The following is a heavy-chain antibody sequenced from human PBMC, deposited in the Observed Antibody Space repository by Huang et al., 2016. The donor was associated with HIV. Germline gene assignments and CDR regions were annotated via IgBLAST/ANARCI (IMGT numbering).Heavy chain of an antibody. CDR2: IGSSRSYI. V-gene: IGHV3-21*06. Sequence: EVQLVESGGGLVKPGGSLRLSCVASGLTFSNLAMNWVRQAPGKGLEWVSGIGSSRSYIYYADSVKGRFTISRDDAKNSLYLQMNSLRAEDTAVYYCARPQGDKVRGIIRSYYYYYGMDVWGRGTTVTVSS. CDR1: GLTFSNLA. J-gene: IGHJ6*02. D-gene: IGHD3-10*01. CDR3: ARPQGDKVRGIIRSYYYYYGMDV.